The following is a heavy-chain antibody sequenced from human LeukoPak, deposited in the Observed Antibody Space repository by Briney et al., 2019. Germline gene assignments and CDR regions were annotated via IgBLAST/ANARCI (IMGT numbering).Heavy chain of an antibody. Sequence: AGGSLRLSCAASGFTFSSYGMSWVRQAPGKGLEWVSAIRGSGGSTYYADSVKGRFTISRDNSKNTLYLQMNSLRAEDTAVYYCARVVPPTDYGSGSYFWDPYYFDYWGQGTLVNVSS. J-gene: IGHJ4*02. CDR1: GFTFSSYG. CDR2: IRGSGGST. V-gene: IGHV3-23*01. CDR3: ARVVPPTDYGSGSYFWDPYYFDY. D-gene: IGHD3-10*01.